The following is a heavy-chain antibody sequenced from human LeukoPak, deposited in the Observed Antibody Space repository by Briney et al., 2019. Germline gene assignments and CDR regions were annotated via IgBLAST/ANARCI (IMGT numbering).Heavy chain of an antibody. CDR3: ARPSSSWPGDAFDI. J-gene: IGHJ3*02. CDR1: GYTFTSYA. D-gene: IGHD6-13*01. Sequence: ASVTVSCKSSGYTFTSYAMNWVRQAPGQGLEWMGWISTNTGNPTYAQGFTGRFVFSLDTSVSTAYLQISSLKAEDTAVYYCARPSSSWPGDAFDIWGQGTMVTVSS. CDR2: ISTNTGNP. V-gene: IGHV7-4-1*02.